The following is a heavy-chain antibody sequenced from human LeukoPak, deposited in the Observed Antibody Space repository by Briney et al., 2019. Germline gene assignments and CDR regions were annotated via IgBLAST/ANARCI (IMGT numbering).Heavy chain of an antibody. CDR3: ARGRPLDY. CDR1: GFTFSSYE. CDR2: ISSSGNTI. D-gene: IGHD6-25*01. Sequence: GGSLRLSCAASGFTFSSYEMNWVRQAPGKGLEWVSYISSSGNTIYYADSVKGRFTISRDNAKNSLYLQMNSLRAEDTAVYYCARGRPLDYWGQGTLVTVSS. V-gene: IGHV3-48*03. J-gene: IGHJ4*02.